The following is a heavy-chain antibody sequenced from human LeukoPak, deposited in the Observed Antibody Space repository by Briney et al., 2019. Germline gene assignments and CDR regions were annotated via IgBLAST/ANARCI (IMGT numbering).Heavy chain of an antibody. CDR2: IYPSGST. J-gene: IGHJ3*02. Sequence: PSGTLSLTCTVPGASISSYYCIWIRQPAGKGLEWIGRIYPSGSTNYNHSLKSRVTMSVDTSKNQFSLKLSSVSAADTAVYLCARGGAYGDYDVACDIWGQGTMVSVFS. V-gene: IGHV4-4*07. D-gene: IGHD4-17*01. CDR1: GASISSYY. CDR3: ARGGAYGDYDVACDI.